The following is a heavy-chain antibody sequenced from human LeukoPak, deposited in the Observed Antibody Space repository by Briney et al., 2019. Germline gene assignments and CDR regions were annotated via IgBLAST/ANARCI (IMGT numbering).Heavy chain of an antibody. CDR2: ISSSGSTI. Sequence: GGSLGLSCAASGFTFSDYYMSWIRQAPGKGLEWVSYISSSGSTIYYADSVKGRFTISRDNAKNSLYLQMNSLRAEDTAVYYCAKDRAVAGTVDYWGQGTLVTVSS. V-gene: IGHV3-11*01. CDR3: AKDRAVAGTVDY. D-gene: IGHD6-19*01. CDR1: GFTFSDYY. J-gene: IGHJ4*02.